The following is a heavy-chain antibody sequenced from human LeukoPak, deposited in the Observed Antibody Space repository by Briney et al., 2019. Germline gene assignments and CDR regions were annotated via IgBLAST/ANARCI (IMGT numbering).Heavy chain of an antibody. J-gene: IGHJ4*02. CDR1: GFTFSNYA. V-gene: IGHV3-23*01. CDR2: MGPNVGGA. CDR3: ARGLLTAYYTFDY. Sequence: GGSLRFSCAASGFTFSNYAMSWVRQAPGKGLEWVSSMGPNVGGAYYADSVRGRFTISRDNSKNTLYLQMNRLRAEDTATYYCARGLLTAYYTFDYWGQGALVTVSS. D-gene: IGHD3-9*01.